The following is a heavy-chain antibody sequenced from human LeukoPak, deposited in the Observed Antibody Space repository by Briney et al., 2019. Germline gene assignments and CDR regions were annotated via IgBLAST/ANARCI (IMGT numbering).Heavy chain of an antibody. V-gene: IGHV3-7*04. CDR1: GFTFDTYW. D-gene: IGHD3-16*02. J-gene: IGHJ4*02. CDR2: IKQDGSEK. Sequence: GGSLRLSCAASGFTFDTYWMSWVRQAPGKGLEWVANIKQDGSEKDYVDSMKGRFTISRDNAKNSLYLQMNSLRAEDTGVYYCARGDTQSKYRQFDSWGQGSLVVVS. CDR3: ARGDTQSKYRQFDS.